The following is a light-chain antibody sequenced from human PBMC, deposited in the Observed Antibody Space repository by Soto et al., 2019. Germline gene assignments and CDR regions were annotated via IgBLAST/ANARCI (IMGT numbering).Light chain of an antibody. CDR3: GTWDNILKIV. J-gene: IGLJ2*01. V-gene: IGLV1-51*02. CDR2: ENN. Sequence: QSVLTQPPSVSAAPGQRVTISCSGTTSNIGNNYVSWYQQVPGTAPKLLIYENNRRPSGIPDRFSGSKSGTSATLDITGLQTGDEADYFCGTWDNILKIVFGGGTKLTVL. CDR1: TSNIGNNY.